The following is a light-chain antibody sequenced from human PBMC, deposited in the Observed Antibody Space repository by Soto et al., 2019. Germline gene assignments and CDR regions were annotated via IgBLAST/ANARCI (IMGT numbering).Light chain of an antibody. J-gene: IGKJ4*01. V-gene: IGKV3D-15*01. CDR3: QQYHDWVT. Sequence: EVVMTQSPGTLSVSPGETATLSCGTSQSVSSNLAWYQQKPGQAPRLLIYGASTRATGIPARFSGSGSGTEFTLTISYLRPEDSAVYFCQQYHDWVTFGGGTKVDIK. CDR2: GAS. CDR1: QSVSSN.